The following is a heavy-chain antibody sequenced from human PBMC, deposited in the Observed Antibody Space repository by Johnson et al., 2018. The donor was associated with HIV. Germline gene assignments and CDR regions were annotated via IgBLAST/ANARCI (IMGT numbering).Heavy chain of an antibody. CDR3: AKPYYDFWSGYYEYNAFDL. V-gene: IGHV3-33*06. J-gene: IGHJ3*01. CDR1: GFAFRNYG. D-gene: IGHD3-3*01. CDR2: IWYAGTDK. Sequence: QVQLVESGGGVVQPGTSLRLSCAASGFAFRNYGMHWVRQAPGKGLEWVALIWYAGTDKYYAYSVKGLFTISIVNSKNTLSLQMNSLRAEDTAVYYCAKPYYDFWSGYYEYNAFDLWGRGTSVTVS.